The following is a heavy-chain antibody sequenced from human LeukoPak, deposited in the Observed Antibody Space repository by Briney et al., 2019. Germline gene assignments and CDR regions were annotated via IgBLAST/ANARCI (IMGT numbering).Heavy chain of an antibody. V-gene: IGHV4-34*01. Sequence: SETLSLTCAVYGGSFSGYYWSWIRQPPGKGLEWIGEINHSGSTNYNPSLKSRVTISVDTSKNQFSLKLSSVTAADTAVYYCARGSRIYRAVAGSCFDYWGQGTLVTVSS. J-gene: IGHJ4*02. CDR1: GGSFSGYY. CDR3: ARGSRIYRAVAGSCFDY. CDR2: INHSGST. D-gene: IGHD6-19*01.